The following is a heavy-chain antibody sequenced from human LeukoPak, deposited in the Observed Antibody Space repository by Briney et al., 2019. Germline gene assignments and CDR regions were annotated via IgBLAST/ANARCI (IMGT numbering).Heavy chain of an antibody. CDR3: ARQDTAMDPYDY. CDR2: IYYSGST. Sequence: PSETLSLTCTVSGGSISNSSYCWGWIRQPPGKGLQWIGSIYYSGSTYYNPSLKSRVTISVDTSKNQFSLNLSSVTAADTAVYSCARQDTAMDPYDYWGQGTLVTIS. D-gene: IGHD5-18*01. V-gene: IGHV4-39*01. J-gene: IGHJ4*02. CDR1: GGSISNSSYC.